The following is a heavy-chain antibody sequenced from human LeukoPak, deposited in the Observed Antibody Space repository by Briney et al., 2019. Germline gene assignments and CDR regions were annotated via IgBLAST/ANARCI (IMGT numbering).Heavy chain of an antibody. J-gene: IGHJ4*02. CDR3: ARVYVDGSGDWTY. CDR1: GYTFNNYG. D-gene: IGHD3-10*01. V-gene: IGHV1-18*01. CDR2: ITAFNGNT. Sequence: ASVKVSCKASGYTFNNYGITWVRQAPGQGLEWMGWITAFNGNTKYAQKVQGRVAMTTDTSTSTAYMELTSLRSDDTAVYYCARVYVDGSGDWTYWGQGTLVTVSS.